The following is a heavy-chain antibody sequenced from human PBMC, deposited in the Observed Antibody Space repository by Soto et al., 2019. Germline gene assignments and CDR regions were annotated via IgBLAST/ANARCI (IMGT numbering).Heavy chain of an antibody. V-gene: IGHV4-4*07. D-gene: IGHD2-15*01. CDR1: GGSISSYY. CDR3: ARDSPEYCSGGSCYPVYYYYGMDV. J-gene: IGHJ6*02. Sequence: ASETLSLTCTVSGGSISSYYWSWIRQPAGKGLEWIGRIYTSGSTNYNPSLKSRVTMSVDTSKNQFSLKLSSVTAADTAVYYCARDSPEYCSGGSCYPVYYYYGMDVRGQGTTVTVSS. CDR2: IYTSGST.